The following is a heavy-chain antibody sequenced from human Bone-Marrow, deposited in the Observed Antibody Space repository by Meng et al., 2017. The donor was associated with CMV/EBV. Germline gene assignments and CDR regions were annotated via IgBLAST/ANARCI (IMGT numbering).Heavy chain of an antibody. D-gene: IGHD2-2*01. CDR3: AREYQLQQGGYDAFDI. Sequence: ASVKVSCKASGYTFTNYGIGWVRQAPGQGLEWMGWINPNSGGTNYAQKFQGRVTMTRDTSISTAYMELSRLRSDDTAVYYCAREYQLQQGGYDAFDIWGQGTMVTVSS. CDR1: GYTFTNYG. CDR2: INPNSGGT. V-gene: IGHV1-2*02. J-gene: IGHJ3*02.